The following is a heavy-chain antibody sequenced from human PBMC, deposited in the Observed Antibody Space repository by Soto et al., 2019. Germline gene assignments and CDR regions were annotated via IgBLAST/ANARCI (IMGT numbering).Heavy chain of an antibody. V-gene: IGHV4-34*01. CDR1: GGSFCGYY. D-gene: IGHD3-3*01. CDR2: INHSGST. CDR3: ARGHRYDFWSGYFSQAFDY. J-gene: IGHJ4*02. Sequence: PSETLSITCAVYGGSFCGYYWSWIRQPPGKGLEWIGEINHSGSTNYNPSLKSRVTISVDTSKNQFSLKLSSVTAADTAVYYCARGHRYDFWSGYFSQAFDYWGQGTLVTVSS.